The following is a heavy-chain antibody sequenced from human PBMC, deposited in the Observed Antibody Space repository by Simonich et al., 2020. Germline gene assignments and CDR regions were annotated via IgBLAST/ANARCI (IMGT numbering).Heavy chain of an antibody. CDR3: ARDGGYMVRGVDAFDI. CDR1: GFTFRSYG. Sequence: QVQLVESGGGVVQPGRSLRLSCAATGFTFRSYGMHWVRQAPGKVLRGGEVIWYGGNNKNIADTVTGRFTISRDNSKNTWYLQMNSLRAEDTAVYYCARDGGYMVRGVDAFDIWGQGTMVTVSS. CDR2: IWYGGNNK. V-gene: IGHV3-33*01. J-gene: IGHJ3*02. D-gene: IGHD3-10*01.